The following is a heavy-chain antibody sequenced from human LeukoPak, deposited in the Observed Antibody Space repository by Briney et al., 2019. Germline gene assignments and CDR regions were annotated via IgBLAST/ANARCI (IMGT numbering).Heavy chain of an antibody. Sequence: ASVKVSCKASGYTFTSYYMHWLRQAPGQGLEWMGIINPSGGSTSYAQKFQGRVTMTRDTSTSTVYMELSSLRSEDTAVYYCARDRGDYYDSSGYYAGYWGQGTLVTVSS. CDR3: ARDRGDYYDSSGYYAGY. CDR1: GYTFTSYY. CDR2: INPSGGST. J-gene: IGHJ4*02. V-gene: IGHV1-46*01. D-gene: IGHD3-22*01.